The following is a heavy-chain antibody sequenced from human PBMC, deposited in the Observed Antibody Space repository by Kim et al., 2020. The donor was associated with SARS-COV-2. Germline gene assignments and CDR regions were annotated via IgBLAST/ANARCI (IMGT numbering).Heavy chain of an antibody. V-gene: IGHV3-23*01. CDR3: AKDHPAAGDWFDP. D-gene: IGHD6-13*01. J-gene: IGHJ5*02. Sequence: YAGSVKGRFTISRDNSKNTLYLQMNSLRAEDTAVYYCAKDHPAAGDWFDPWGQGTLVTVSS.